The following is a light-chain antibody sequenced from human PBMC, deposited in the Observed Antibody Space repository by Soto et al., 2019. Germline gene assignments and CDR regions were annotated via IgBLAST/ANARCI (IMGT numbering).Light chain of an antibody. CDR1: SSDIGGYNF. J-gene: IGLJ3*02. Sequence: QSVLTRPASVSGSPGQSITISCTGTSSDIGGYNFVSWYQQHPGKAPKLMIYDVTNRPPGLSDRFSGSKSGNTASLTISGLQAEDEADYYCSSYTTSSTLVFGGGTKVTVL. CDR3: SSYTTSSTLV. CDR2: DVT. V-gene: IGLV2-14*03.